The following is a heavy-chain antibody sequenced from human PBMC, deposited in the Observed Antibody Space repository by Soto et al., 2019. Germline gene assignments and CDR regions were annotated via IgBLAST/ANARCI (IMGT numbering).Heavy chain of an antibody. D-gene: IGHD3-3*01. CDR3: AKDRRTTIFGVVTHYYYYGMDV. V-gene: IGHV3-9*01. J-gene: IGHJ6*02. Sequence: EVQLVESGGGLVQPGRSLRLSCAASGFTFDDYAMHWVRQAPGKGLEWVSGISWNSGSIGYADSVKGRFTISRDNAKNSLYLQMNSLRAEDTAVYYCAKDRRTTIFGVVTHYYYYGMDVWGQGTTVTVSS. CDR1: GFTFDDYA. CDR2: ISWNSGSI.